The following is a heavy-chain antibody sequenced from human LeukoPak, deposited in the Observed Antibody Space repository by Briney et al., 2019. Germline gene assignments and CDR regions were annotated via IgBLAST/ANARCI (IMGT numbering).Heavy chain of an antibody. Sequence: PSETLSLTCAVYGGSFSGYFWSWIRQPPGKGLECIAYIYYSDSTNYNPSLKSRVTVSVDTSKNQFSLKLSSVTAADTAVYYCARFPGGAEYRHYYYMDVWGTGTTVTVSS. J-gene: IGHJ6*03. V-gene: IGHV4-59*01. CDR2: IYYSDST. D-gene: IGHD1-14*01. CDR3: ARFPGGAEYRHYYYMDV. CDR1: GGSFSGYF.